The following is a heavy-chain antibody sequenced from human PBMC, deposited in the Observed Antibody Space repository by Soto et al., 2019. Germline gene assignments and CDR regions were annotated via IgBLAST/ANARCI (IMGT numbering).Heavy chain of an antibody. Sequence: GASAKVSCKASGYTFTSYDCNWVRPTTGQGLEWMGWMNPNSGNTGYAQKFQGRVTMTRNTSISTAYMGLSSLRSEDTAVYYCARGRSTIFGVVVGMDVWGQGTTVTVSS. CDR3: ARGRSTIFGVVVGMDV. D-gene: IGHD3-3*01. V-gene: IGHV1-8*01. J-gene: IGHJ6*02. CDR1: GYTFTSYD. CDR2: MNPNSGNT.